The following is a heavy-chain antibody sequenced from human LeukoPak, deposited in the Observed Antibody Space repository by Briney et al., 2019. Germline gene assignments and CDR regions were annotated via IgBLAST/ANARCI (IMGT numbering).Heavy chain of an antibody. V-gene: IGHV3-21*01. J-gene: IGHJ4*02. Sequence: GGSLRLSCAASGFTFSSYSMNWVRQAPGKGLEWVSSISSSSSYVYYADSVKGRFTISRDNAKNSLYLQMNSLRAEDTAVYYCARDPRYFDWLSPADYWGQGTLVTVSS. CDR2: ISSSSSYV. CDR3: ARDPRYFDWLSPADY. CDR1: GFTFSSYS. D-gene: IGHD3-9*01.